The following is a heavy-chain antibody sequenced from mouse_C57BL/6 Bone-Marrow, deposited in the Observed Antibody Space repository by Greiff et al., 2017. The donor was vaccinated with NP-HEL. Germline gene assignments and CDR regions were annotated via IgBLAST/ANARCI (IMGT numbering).Heavy chain of an antibody. J-gene: IGHJ2*01. CDR2: IYPGNSDT. V-gene: IGHV1-5*01. Sequence: DVKLQESGTVLARPGASVKMSCKTSGYTFTSYWMHWVKQRPGQGLEWIGAIYPGNSDTSYNQKFKGKAKLTAVTSASTAYMELSSLTNEDSAVYYCTGTTVVRALFDYWGQGTTLTVSS. CDR1: GYTFTSYW. CDR3: TGTTVVRALFDY. D-gene: IGHD1-1*01.